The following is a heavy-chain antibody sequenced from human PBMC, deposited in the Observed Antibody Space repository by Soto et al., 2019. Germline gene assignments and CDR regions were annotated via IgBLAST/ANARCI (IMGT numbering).Heavy chain of an antibody. V-gene: IGHV3-11*06. J-gene: IGHJ4*02. D-gene: IGHD6-25*01. Sequence: GGSLRVSCVASGFAFSDYYMTWIRQAPGKGLEWISYISPTGTQAVYADSLRGRFTISRDNAKNSLYLQINNLRAEDTAVYYCGRDHSLAAPVDHWGQGTLLRLSS. CDR1: GFAFSDYY. CDR2: ISPTGTQA. CDR3: GRDHSLAAPVDH.